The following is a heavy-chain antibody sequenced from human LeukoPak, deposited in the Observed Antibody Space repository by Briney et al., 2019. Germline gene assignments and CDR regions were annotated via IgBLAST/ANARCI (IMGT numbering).Heavy chain of an antibody. CDR3: ARDSSYYDFWSGGFDY. CDR2: IKQDGSEK. J-gene: IGHJ4*02. Sequence: PGGSLRLSCAASGFTFSSYWMSWVRQAPGKGLERVANIKQDGSEKYYVVSVKGRFIISRDNAKNSRYLQINSLRAEDTAVYYCARDSSYYDFWSGGFDYWGQGTLVTVSS. CDR1: GFTFSSYW. D-gene: IGHD3-3*01. V-gene: IGHV3-7*01.